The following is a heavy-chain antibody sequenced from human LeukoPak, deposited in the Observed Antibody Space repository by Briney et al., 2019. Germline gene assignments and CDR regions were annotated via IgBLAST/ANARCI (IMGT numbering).Heavy chain of an antibody. V-gene: IGHV1-2*02. Sequence: ASVKVSCKASGYTFTGYYMHWVRQAPGQGLEWMGWINPNSGGTNYAQKFQGRVTMTRDTSISTVYMELSRLRSDDTAVYYCARDLSPPYGDYSSTWGQGTLVTVSS. CDR1: GYTFTGYY. J-gene: IGHJ5*02. CDR2: INPNSGGT. CDR3: ARDLSPPYGDYSST. D-gene: IGHD4-17*01.